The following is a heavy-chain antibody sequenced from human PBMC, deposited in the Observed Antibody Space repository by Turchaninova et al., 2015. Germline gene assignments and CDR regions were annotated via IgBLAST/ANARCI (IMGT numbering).Heavy chain of an antibody. Sequence: EVQLVQSGAEVKKHGASLKISCKGYGNSFTSHWSGGVRQMPGNGLEWMGIIYPGDSDTRYSPSFQGQVTISADKSINTAYLHWSSLKASDTAMYYCASPNQHYYNSGSYAFDIWGQGTMVTVSS. CDR2: IYPGDSDT. V-gene: IGHV5-51*01. CDR1: GNSFTSHW. D-gene: IGHD3-10*01. CDR3: ASPNQHYYNSGSYAFDI. J-gene: IGHJ3*02.